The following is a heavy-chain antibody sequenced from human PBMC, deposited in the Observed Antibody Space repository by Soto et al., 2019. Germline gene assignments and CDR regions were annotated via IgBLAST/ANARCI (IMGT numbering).Heavy chain of an antibody. CDR3: AKDQGEAYGMDV. D-gene: IGHD3-16*01. J-gene: IGHJ6*02. CDR2: ISYDGSNK. CDR1: GFTFSSYG. V-gene: IGHV3-30*18. Sequence: QVQLVESGGGVVQPGRSLRLSCAASGFTFSSYGMHWVRQAPGKGLEWVAVISYDGSNKYYADTVKGRFTISRDNSKNTLYLKMNSLRAEDTAVYYCAKDQGEAYGMDVWGQGTTVTVSS.